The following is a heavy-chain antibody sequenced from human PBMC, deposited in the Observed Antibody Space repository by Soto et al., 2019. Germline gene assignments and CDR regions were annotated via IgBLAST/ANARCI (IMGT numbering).Heavy chain of an antibody. D-gene: IGHD3-22*01. V-gene: IGHV5-10-1*01. CDR2: IDPSDSQT. Sequence: PGESLKISCKGSGYSFAGYWITLVRQKPGKGLEWMGRIDPSDSQTYYSPSFRGHVTISVTKSITTVFLQWSSLRASDTAMYYCARQIYDSDTGPNFQYYFDSWGQGTTVTVSS. J-gene: IGHJ4*02. CDR3: ARQIYDSDTGPNFQYYFDS. CDR1: GYSFAGYW.